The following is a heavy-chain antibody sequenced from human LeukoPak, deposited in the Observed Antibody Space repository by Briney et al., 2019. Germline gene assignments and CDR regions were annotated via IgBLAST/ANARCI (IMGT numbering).Heavy chain of an antibody. V-gene: IGHV3-30*03. CDR2: ISNDGSRK. J-gene: IGHJ4*02. D-gene: IGHD3-3*01. CDR3: ARDRAWNYFDY. Sequence: GGSLRLSCAPSGFTFSRHGMHWVRQAPGRGLEWVAIISNDGSRKYYAHSVEGRFTVSRDNSKNTLYLQMDSLRAEDTAVYYCARDRAWNYFDYWGQGTLVTVSS. CDR1: GFTFSRHG.